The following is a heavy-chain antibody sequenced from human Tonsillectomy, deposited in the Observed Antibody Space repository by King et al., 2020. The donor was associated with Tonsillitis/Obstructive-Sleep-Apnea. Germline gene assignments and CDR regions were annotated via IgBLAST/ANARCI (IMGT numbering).Heavy chain of an antibody. CDR1: GFTFSSYS. V-gene: IGHV3-21*01. D-gene: IGHD3-10*01. Sequence: VQLVESGGGLVKPGGSLRLSCAASGFTFSSYSMNWVRQAPGKGLEWVSSISSSSSYIYYADSVKGRFTISRDNAKNSLYLQMNSLRAEDTAVYYCARDGERDYGSGSYYIIYYYYYMDVWGKGTTVTVS. CDR2: ISSSSSYI. CDR3: ARDGERDYGSGSYYIIYYYYYMDV. J-gene: IGHJ6*03.